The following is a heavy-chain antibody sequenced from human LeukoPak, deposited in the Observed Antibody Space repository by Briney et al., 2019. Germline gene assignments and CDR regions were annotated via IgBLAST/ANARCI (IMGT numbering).Heavy chain of an antibody. J-gene: IGHJ5*02. D-gene: IGHD3-9*01. Sequence: PGGSLRLSCAASGFTFDDYGMSWVRQAPGKGLELVSGINWNGGSTGYADSVKGRFTISRDNAKNSLYLQMNSLRAEDTVFFFKQKTAYDILTGSQGWFDPWGQGTLVTVSS. CDR3: QKTAYDILTGSQGWFDP. CDR1: GFTFDDYG. V-gene: IGHV3-20*04. CDR2: INWNGGST.